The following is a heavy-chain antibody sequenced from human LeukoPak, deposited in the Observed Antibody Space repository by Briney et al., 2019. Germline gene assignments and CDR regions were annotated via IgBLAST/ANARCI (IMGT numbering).Heavy chain of an antibody. V-gene: IGHV3-23*01. CDR3: AKLETYYDILTGYYKGPIDY. J-gene: IGHJ4*02. CDR1: GFTFSSYA. D-gene: IGHD3-9*01. CDR2: ISGSGGST. Sequence: GGSLRLSCAASGFTFSSYAMSWVRQAPGKGLEWVSAISGSGGSTYYADSVKGRFTISRDSSKNTLYLQMNSLRAEDTAVYYCAKLETYYDILTGYYKGPIDYWGQGTLVTVSS.